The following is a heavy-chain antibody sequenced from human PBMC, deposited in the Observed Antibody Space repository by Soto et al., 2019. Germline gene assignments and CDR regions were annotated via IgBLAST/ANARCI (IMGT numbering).Heavy chain of an antibody. CDR3: ARDPWFGEFHHPPDY. CDR2: ISAYNGNT. CDR1: GYTFTSYG. Sequence: ASVKVSCKASGYTFTSYGISWVRQAPGQGLEWMGWISAYNGNTNYALKLQGRVTMTTDTSTSTAYMELRSLRSDDTAVYYCARDPWFGEFHHPPDYWGQGTLVTVSS. J-gene: IGHJ4*02. V-gene: IGHV1-18*01. D-gene: IGHD3-10*01.